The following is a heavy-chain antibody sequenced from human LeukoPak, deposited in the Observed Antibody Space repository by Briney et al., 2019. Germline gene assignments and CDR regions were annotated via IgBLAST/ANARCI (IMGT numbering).Heavy chain of an antibody. D-gene: IGHD1-1*01. CDR2: INPYNGYT. CDR1: GYTFTDHF. V-gene: IGHV1-2*02. Sequence: DSVKVSCTSSGYTFTDHFIHWVRQAPGQGLEWVGEINPYNGYTKYAWRLQGRVTMTRDTSISTAFMEVSRLTSDDTAVYYCARDYSLNDFDYWGQGTLVTVAS. CDR3: ARDYSLNDFDY. J-gene: IGHJ4*02.